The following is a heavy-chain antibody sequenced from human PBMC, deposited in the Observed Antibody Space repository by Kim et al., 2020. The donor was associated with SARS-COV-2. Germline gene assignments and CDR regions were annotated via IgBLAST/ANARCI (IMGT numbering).Heavy chain of an antibody. Sequence: ASVKVSCKASGYTFGNSDINWVRQAPGQGLEWMGWMKPNTGHTTYARKFQGRISLTRNIAMTTAYMELTSLRSDDTAVYYCARAREWVREFTFAFYYYLDVWGTGTTVTVSS. J-gene: IGHJ6*03. CDR2: MKPNTGHT. D-gene: IGHD1-26*01. CDR1: GYTFGNSD. V-gene: IGHV1-8*01. CDR3: ARAREWVREFTFAFYYYLDV.